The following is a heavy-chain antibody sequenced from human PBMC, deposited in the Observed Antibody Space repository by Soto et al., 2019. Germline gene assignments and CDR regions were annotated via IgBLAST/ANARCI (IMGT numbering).Heavy chain of an antibody. CDR1: GFTFSSYA. Sequence: GGSLRLSCAASGFTFSSYAMSWVRQAPGKGLEWVSAISGSGGSTYYADSVKGRFTISRDNSKNTLYLQMNSLRAEDTAVYYCAKDLSLVLLWVGELLFDYWGQGTLVTVSS. V-gene: IGHV3-23*01. D-gene: IGHD3-10*01. J-gene: IGHJ4*02. CDR3: AKDLSLVLLWVGELLFDY. CDR2: ISGSGGST.